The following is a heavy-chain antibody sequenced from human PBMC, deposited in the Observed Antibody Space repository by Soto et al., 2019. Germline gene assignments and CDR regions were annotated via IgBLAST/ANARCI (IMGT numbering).Heavy chain of an antibody. J-gene: IGHJ6*02. CDR2: INAGNGNT. D-gene: IGHD3-16*01. CDR1: GYTFTSYA. Sequence: VASVKFSCKASGYTFTSYAMHWVRQAPGQRLEWMGWINAGNGNTKYSQKFQGRVTITRDTSASTAYMELGSLRSEDTAVYYCARAYLNYYYYYGMDVWGQGTTVTVSS. V-gene: IGHV1-3*01. CDR3: ARAYLNYYYYYGMDV.